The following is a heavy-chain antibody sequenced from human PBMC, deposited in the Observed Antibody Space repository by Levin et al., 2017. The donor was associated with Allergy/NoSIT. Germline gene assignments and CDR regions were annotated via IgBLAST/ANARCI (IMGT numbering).Heavy chain of an antibody. CDR1: GFTFSGYY. CDR3: ARDPSSGWFHFEC. Sequence: PGGSLRLSCAASGFTFSGYYMSWIRQAPGKGLEWVSYISSSSIYTNYADSVKGRFTISRDNAKNSLYLQMNSLRAEDTAVYYCARDPSSGWFHFECWGQGTLVTVSS. D-gene: IGHD6-19*01. V-gene: IGHV3-11*05. CDR2: ISSSSIYT. J-gene: IGHJ4*02.